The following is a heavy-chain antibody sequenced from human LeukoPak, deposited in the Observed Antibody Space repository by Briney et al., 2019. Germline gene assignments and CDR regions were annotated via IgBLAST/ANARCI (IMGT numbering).Heavy chain of an antibody. CDR2: MNPNSGNT. CDR1: GYTFSSYD. D-gene: IGHD2-21*02. V-gene: IGHV1-8*01. Sequence: ASVKVSCKASGYTFSSYDINWVRQVPGHGLEWLGWMNPNSGNTGYAQKFQGRVAMTRDSSIGTAYLELSSLRSDDTAVYYCVRGDNVVSTAMLHLRYWGQGTLVAVAS. J-gene: IGHJ1*01. CDR3: VRGDNVVSTAMLHLRY.